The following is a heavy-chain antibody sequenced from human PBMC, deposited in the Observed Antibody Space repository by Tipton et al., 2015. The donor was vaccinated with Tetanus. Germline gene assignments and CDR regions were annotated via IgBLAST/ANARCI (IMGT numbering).Heavy chain of an antibody. V-gene: IGHV4-30-4*01. J-gene: IGHJ6*02. Sequence: TLSLTCTVSGGSISSGDYYWSWIRQPPGKGLEWIGYIYYSGGTYYNPSLKSRVTISVDTSKNQFSLKLSSVTAADTAVYYCARDGSGSPDTDYGMDVWGQGTTVTVSS. CDR3: ARDGSGSPDTDYGMDV. CDR1: GGSISSGDYY. CDR2: IYYSGGT. D-gene: IGHD3-10*01.